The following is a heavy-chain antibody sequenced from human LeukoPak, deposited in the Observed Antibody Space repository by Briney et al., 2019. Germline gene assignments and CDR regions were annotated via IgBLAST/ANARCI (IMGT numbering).Heavy chain of an antibody. Sequence: SETLSLTCTVSGGSISSYYWSWIRQPPGKGLEWIGYIYYSGSTNYNPSLKSRVTISVDTSKNQFSLKLSSVTAADTAVYYCARQSRDGYNEDYFDYWGQGTLVTVSS. J-gene: IGHJ4*02. CDR2: IYYSGST. CDR3: ARQSRDGYNEDYFDY. CDR1: GGSISSYY. D-gene: IGHD5-24*01. V-gene: IGHV4-59*08.